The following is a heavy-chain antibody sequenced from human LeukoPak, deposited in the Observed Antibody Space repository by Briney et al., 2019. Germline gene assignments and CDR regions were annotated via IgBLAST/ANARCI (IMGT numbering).Heavy chain of an antibody. CDR3: ARAYRCGEDSSGYCPHFVFDY. CDR2: TYYRSKWYN. V-gene: IGHV6-1*01. D-gene: IGHD3-22*01. J-gene: IGHJ4*02. CDR1: GDSVSSNSAA. Sequence: SQTLSLTCAISGDSVSSNSAAWNWIRQSPSRGLEWLGRTYYRSKWYNDYAVSVKSRITINPDTSKNQFSLQLNSVTPEDTAVYYCARAYRCGEDSSGYCPHFVFDYWGQGTLVTVSS.